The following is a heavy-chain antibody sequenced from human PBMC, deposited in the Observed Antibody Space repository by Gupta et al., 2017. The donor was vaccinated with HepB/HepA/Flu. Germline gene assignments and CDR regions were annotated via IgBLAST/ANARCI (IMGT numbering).Heavy chain of an antibody. CDR1: GDDFNNYV. CDR3: AKDETAQLDY. Sequence: QVQLVQSGAEVRKPGSSVKVSCKASGDDFNNYVISWVRQAPGQGLEWMGGIIPIFGRTHYAQKFQDRVTIIADKSTSTVYMELRSLTFEDTALYYCAKDETAQLDYWGQGTLVTVSS. CDR2: IIPIFGRT. J-gene: IGHJ4*02. V-gene: IGHV1-69*06.